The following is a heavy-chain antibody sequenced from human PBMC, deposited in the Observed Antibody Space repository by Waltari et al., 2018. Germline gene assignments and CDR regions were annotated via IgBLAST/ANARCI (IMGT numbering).Heavy chain of an antibody. CDR1: GASISTTSYY. CDR2: ISYSGRT. CDR3: ARGVVPAPIFILRDDFWSRYSRYNFDY. J-gene: IGHJ4*02. V-gene: IGHV4-39*07. Sequence: QLQLQESGPGLVKPSETLSLTCTVSGASISTTSYYWGWIRQPPGKGLEWIGSISYSGRTYHNPSLRSRVTISVDMSKTQISLRLSSVTAADTAVYYCARGVVPAPIFILRDDFWSRYSRYNFDYWGLGTLVTVSS. D-gene: IGHD3-3*01.